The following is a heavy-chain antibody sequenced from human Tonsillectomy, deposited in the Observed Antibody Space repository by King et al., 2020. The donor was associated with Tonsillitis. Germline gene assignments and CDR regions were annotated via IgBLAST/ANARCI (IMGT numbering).Heavy chain of an antibody. Sequence: VQLQESGPGLVKPSQTLSLTCTVSGGSISSGDYHWSWIRQPSGKGLEWIGYIYNNGNTYYNPSLKSRGTISVDTSKNQFSLRLTSVTAADTAVYYCASLLDYYGSGSYSDFWGQGTLVTVSS. D-gene: IGHD3-10*01. J-gene: IGHJ4*02. CDR2: IYNNGNT. V-gene: IGHV4-30-4*01. CDR3: ASLLDYYGSGSYSDF. CDR1: GGSISSGDYH.